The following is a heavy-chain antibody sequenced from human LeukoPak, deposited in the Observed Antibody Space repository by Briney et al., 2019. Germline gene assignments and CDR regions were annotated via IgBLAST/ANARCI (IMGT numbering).Heavy chain of an antibody. Sequence: GGSLRLSCAASGFTFSSYAMSWVRQAPGKGLEWVSAISGSGGSTYYADSVKGRFTIPRDNSKNMLYLQMNSLRAEDTAAYYCAKPYYYGSRSYMDYWGQGTLVTVSS. CDR3: AKPYYYGSRSYMDY. J-gene: IGHJ4*02. CDR1: GFTFSSYA. D-gene: IGHD3-10*01. V-gene: IGHV3-23*01. CDR2: ISGSGGST.